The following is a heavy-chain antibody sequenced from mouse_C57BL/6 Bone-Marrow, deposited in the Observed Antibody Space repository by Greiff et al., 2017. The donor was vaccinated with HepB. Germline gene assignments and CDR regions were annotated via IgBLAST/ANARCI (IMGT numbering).Heavy chain of an antibody. Sequence: EVKLMESGGGLVKPGGSLKLSCAASGFTFSDYGMHWVRQAPEKGLEWVAYSSSGSSTIYYADTVKGRFTISRDNAKNTLFLQMTRLRSEDTAMYYCARSGYSNYYFDYWGQGPTLTVSS. CDR2: SSSGSSTI. D-gene: IGHD2-3*01. V-gene: IGHV5-17*01. J-gene: IGHJ2*01. CDR1: GFTFSDYG. CDR3: ARSGYSNYYFDY.